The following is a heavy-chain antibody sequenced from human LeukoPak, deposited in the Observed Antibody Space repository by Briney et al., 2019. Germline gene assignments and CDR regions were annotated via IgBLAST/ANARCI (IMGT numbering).Heavy chain of an antibody. V-gene: IGHV3-9*01. D-gene: IGHD4-17*01. CDR3: AKSRTVTPPFYGMDV. CDR1: EFTFDDSG. Sequence: GGSLRLSCAASEFTFDDSGMHWVRQAPGKGLEWVSSISWNGGTIGYADSVKGRFAISRDNAKNSLYLQMNSLRAEDTALYYCAKSRTVTPPFYGMDVWGQGTTVTVSS. J-gene: IGHJ6*02. CDR2: ISWNGGTI.